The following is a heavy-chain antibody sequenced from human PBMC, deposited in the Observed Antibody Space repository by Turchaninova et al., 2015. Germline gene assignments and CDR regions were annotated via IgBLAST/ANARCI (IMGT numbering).Heavy chain of an antibody. Sequence: QLQLVGSGGGVVQPGGSLGLSCAASGFTFGTSGMHWGRQAPGKGLEGGAFIRHDGGETHYIDAVKGRFTILRDISKNTLFLEINSLRVEDTAVYFCAKDHPVFAYWGQGILVTVSS. J-gene: IGHJ4*02. CDR1: GFTFGTSG. V-gene: IGHV3-30*02. CDR2: IRHDGGET. CDR3: AKDHPVFAY.